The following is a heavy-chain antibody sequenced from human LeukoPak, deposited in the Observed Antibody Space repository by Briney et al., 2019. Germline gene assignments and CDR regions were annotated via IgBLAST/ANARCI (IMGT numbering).Heavy chain of an antibody. CDR2: TYYRSKWSN. J-gene: IGHJ6*02. V-gene: IGHV6-1*01. D-gene: IGHD5-12*01. Sequence: SQTLSLSCAISGDSVSRNSVTWDCIRQSPSRGLEWLGRTYYRSKWSNDYAVSVKSRLVINPDTSKNQFSLHLNSVTAEDSAVYYCARTYSGYELSSNAMAISGHGTTVTVSS. CDR3: ARTYSGYELSSNAMAI. CDR1: GDSVSRNSVT.